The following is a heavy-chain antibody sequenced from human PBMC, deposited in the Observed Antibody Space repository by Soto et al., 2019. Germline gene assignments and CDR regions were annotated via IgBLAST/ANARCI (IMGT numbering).Heavy chain of an antibody. CDR3: ARSGSCTSTSCYGGFDI. CDR1: GYTFTNYA. V-gene: IGHV1-3*01. Sequence: QVQLVQSGAEVKKPGASVKVSCKTSGYTFTNYAIHWVRQAPGQRLEWMAWINAGDGNTKYSQKFQGRVTITRDTSASTAYMELSSLRSEDAAVYYCARSGSCTSTSCYGGFDIWGQGTMVTVSS. J-gene: IGHJ3*02. CDR2: INAGDGNT. D-gene: IGHD2-2*01.